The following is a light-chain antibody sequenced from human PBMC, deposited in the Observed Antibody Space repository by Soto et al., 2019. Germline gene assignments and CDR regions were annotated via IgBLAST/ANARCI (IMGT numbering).Light chain of an antibody. Sequence: QSVLTQPRSVSGALGQSVTISCSGTSHNFGGFNFVSWYQHPSDKAPKLIIYDVTKRPSGVPDRCSGSKSGTSASLTISGLQAADEADYYCSSYVAGDILLFGGGTKLTVL. CDR2: DVT. CDR1: SHNFGGFNF. V-gene: IGLV2-11*01. CDR3: SSYVAGDILL. J-gene: IGLJ2*01.